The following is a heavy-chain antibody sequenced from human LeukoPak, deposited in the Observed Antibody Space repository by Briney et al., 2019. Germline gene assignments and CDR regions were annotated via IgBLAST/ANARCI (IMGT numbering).Heavy chain of an antibody. D-gene: IGHD1-1*01. Sequence: GGSLRLSCAASGFTFSSYSMNWVRQAPGRGLEWVSSISSSSSYIYYADSVKGRFTISRDNAKNSLYLQMNSLRAEDTAVYYCARAPNWNDVIDYWGQGTLVTVSS. CDR3: ARAPNWNDVIDY. J-gene: IGHJ4*02. V-gene: IGHV3-21*01. CDR2: ISSSSSYI. CDR1: GFTFSSYS.